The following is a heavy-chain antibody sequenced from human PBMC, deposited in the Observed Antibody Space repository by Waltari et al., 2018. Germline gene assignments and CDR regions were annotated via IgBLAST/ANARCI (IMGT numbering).Heavy chain of an antibody. J-gene: IGHJ4*02. Sequence: EVQLVESGGGLVQPGGSLRFSCAASGFTFSNFWMSWARQASGKGLEWVANINQDGSGEYYVDSVKGRFTISRDNARNSLYLQMNSLRAEDTAVYYCQRGDYWGQGTLVTVSS. CDR2: INQDGSGE. V-gene: IGHV3-7*04. CDR3: QRGDY. CDR1: GFTFSNFW.